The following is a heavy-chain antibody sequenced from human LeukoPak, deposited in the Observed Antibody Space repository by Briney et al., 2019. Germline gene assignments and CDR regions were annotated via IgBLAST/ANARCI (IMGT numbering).Heavy chain of an antibody. V-gene: IGHV1-8*02. D-gene: IGHD6-13*01. J-gene: IGHJ4*02. CDR2: MNPNSGNT. CDR3: ARAGIAAAGTLDY. CDR1: GYTFTGNY. Sequence: ASVKVSCKASGYTFTGNYLNWVRQATGQGLEWMGWMNPNSGNTGYAQKFQGRVTMTRNTSISTAYMELSSLRSEDTAVYYCARAGIAAAGTLDYWGQGTLVTVSS.